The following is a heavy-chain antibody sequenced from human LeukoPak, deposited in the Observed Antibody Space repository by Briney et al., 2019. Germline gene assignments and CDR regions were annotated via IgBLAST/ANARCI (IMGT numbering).Heavy chain of an antibody. CDR3: ARALYYDSSGPGY. J-gene: IGHJ4*02. CDR2: ISSSSSYT. D-gene: IGHD3-22*01. CDR1: GFTFSDYY. Sequence: PGGSLRLSCAASGFTFSDYYMSWLRQAPGKGLEWVSYISSSSSYTNYADSVKGRFTISRDNAKNSLYLQMNSLRAEDTAVYYCARALYYDSSGPGYWGQGTLVTVSS. V-gene: IGHV3-11*05.